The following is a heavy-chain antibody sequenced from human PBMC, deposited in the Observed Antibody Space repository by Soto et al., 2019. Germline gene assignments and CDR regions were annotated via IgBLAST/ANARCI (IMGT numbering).Heavy chain of an antibody. CDR2: IFYSGNT. CDR3: ASFGVASMNWLNP. CDR1: GASITSRDWY. D-gene: IGHD3-3*01. Sequence: SETLSLTCSVSGASITSRDWYWTWIRQAPGRGLEWIGSIFYSGNTYYKTSLKSRLSVSIDTSKNQFSLKLNFVTAADTAVYYCASFGVASMNWLNPWGQGTLVTVSS. V-gene: IGHV4-30-4*01. J-gene: IGHJ5*02.